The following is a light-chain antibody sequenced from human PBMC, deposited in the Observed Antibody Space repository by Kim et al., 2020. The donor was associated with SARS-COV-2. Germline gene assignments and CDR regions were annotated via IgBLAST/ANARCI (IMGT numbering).Light chain of an antibody. J-gene: IGKJ4*01. Sequence: TSVGARVTITCRASQDIGNYLAWYQQKPGKVPKLLIYVASTLQSGVPSRFSGSGSVTDFTLTISSLQPEDVATYYCQKYNTVPLTFGGGTKVDIK. CDR1: QDIGNY. CDR3: QKYNTVPLT. V-gene: IGKV1-27*01. CDR2: VAS.